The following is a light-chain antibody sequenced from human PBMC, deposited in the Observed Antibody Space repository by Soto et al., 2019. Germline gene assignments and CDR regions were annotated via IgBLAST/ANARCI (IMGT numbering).Light chain of an antibody. J-gene: IGKJ2*01. CDR1: ESISRDY. CDR3: QQYGGVPYT. V-gene: IGKV3-20*01. Sequence: EIVLTQSPGTLSLSPGQRATLSCRASESISRDYLAWYQRRLGQAPRLLIYGASSGATGIPDRFSGSASGTDFTLTISRLEPEDFAIYYCQQYGGVPYTFGQGTKLEIK. CDR2: GAS.